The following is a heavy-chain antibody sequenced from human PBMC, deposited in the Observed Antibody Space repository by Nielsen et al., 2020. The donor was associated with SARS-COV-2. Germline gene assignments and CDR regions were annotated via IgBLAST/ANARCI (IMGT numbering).Heavy chain of an antibody. Sequence: SLKISCVASGFTFDDHAMHWVRQAPGKGLEWVSGISWNSGFIGYVDSVKGRFTISRDNAKNSMSLQMNSLRVEDTAVYYCARDWSRAFDVWGQGTMVTVSS. CDR3: ARDWSRAFDV. J-gene: IGHJ3*01. V-gene: IGHV3-9*01. CDR2: ISWNSGFI. CDR1: GFTFDDHA.